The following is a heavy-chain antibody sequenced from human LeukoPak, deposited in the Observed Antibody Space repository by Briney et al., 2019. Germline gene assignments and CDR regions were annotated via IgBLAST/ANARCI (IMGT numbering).Heavy chain of an antibody. CDR3: ARGGIRDSNNVNYLYMDV. V-gene: IGHV1-8*01. J-gene: IGHJ6*04. CDR2: MNPRTGFA. CDR1: GYPFDIYN. Sequence: ASVKVSCKASGYPFDIYNVYWVRQATGKGLEWMGWMNPRTGFAGYAQKFQDRVNMTRNTFITTAYMELTSLRSEDTAVYFCARGGIRDSNNVNYLYMDVWGKGTTVIVSS. D-gene: IGHD4-11*01.